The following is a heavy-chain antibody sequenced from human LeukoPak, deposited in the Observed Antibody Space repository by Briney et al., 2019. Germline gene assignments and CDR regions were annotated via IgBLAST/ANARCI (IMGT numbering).Heavy chain of an antibody. CDR3: AKEGDSTPFDY. J-gene: IGHJ4*02. D-gene: IGHD3-22*01. CDR1: GFTFSSYG. Sequence: GGSLRLSCAASGFTFSSYGMHWVRQAPGKGLEWVAVISYDGSNKYYADSVKGRFTISRDNSKNTLYLQMNSLRAEDTAVYYCAKEGDSTPFDYWGQGTLVTVSS. V-gene: IGHV3-30*18. CDR2: ISYDGSNK.